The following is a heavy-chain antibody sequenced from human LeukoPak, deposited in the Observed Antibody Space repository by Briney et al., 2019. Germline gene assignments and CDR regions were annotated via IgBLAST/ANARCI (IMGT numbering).Heavy chain of an antibody. CDR3: ARVDDRGHYYDSSGPRKLFDY. D-gene: IGHD3-22*01. CDR1: GYTFTGYY. V-gene: IGHV1-2*02. J-gene: IGHJ4*02. Sequence: ASVKVSCKASGYTFTGYYMHWVRQAPGQGLEWVGWINPDSGGTNYAQKFQGRVTMTRDTSIRTAYMELSRLRSDDAAVYYCARVDDRGHYYDSSGPRKLFDYWGQGTLVTVSS. CDR2: INPDSGGT.